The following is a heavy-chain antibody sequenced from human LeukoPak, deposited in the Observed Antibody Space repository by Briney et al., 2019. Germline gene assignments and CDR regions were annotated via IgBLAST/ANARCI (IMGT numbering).Heavy chain of an antibody. CDR3: ASGRLGRFLEWPYNWFDP. J-gene: IGHJ5*02. V-gene: IGHV1-69*05. D-gene: IGHD3-3*01. Sequence: SVKVSCKASGGTFSSYAISWVRQAPGQGLEWMGRIIPILGTANYAQKFQGRVTITTDESTSTAYMELSSLRSEDTAVYYCASGRLGRFLEWPYNWFDPWGQGTLVTVSS. CDR1: GGTFSSYA. CDR2: IIPILGTA.